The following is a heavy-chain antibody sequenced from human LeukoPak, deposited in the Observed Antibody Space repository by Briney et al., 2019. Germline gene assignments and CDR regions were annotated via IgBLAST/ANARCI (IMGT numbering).Heavy chain of an antibody. V-gene: IGHV1-8*01. CDR1: GYTFTSYD. CDR2: MNPNSGNT. CDR3: AGERKVRGVIHYYGMDV. D-gene: IGHD3-10*01. J-gene: IGHJ6*01. Sequence: GASVKVSCKASGYTFTSYDINWVRQATGQGLEWMGWMNPNSGNTGYAQKFQGRVTMTRNTSISTAYMERSSLRSEDTAVYYCAGERKVRGVIHYYGMDVWGQGTTVTASS.